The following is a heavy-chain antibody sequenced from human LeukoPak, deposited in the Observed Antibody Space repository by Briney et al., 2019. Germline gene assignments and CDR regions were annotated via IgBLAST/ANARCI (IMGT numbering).Heavy chain of an antibody. Sequence: PGGSLRLSCAASGFTFSSYGMSWVRQAPGKGLEWVSAISGSGGSTYYADSVKGRFTISRDNSKNTLYLQMNSLRAEDTAVYYCAKGRSNIVVVPAAPVWFDPWGQGTLVTVSS. CDR2: ISGSGGST. CDR3: AKGRSNIVVVPAAPVWFDP. J-gene: IGHJ5*02. CDR1: GFTFSSYG. V-gene: IGHV3-23*01. D-gene: IGHD2-2*01.